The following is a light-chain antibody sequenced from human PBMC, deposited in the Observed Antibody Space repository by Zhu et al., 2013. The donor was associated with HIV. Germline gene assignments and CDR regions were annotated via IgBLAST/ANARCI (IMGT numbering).Light chain of an antibody. V-gene: IGKV3-15*01. CDR3: QQYNNWPPFT. CDR1: QSISIN. Sequence: EIVMTQSPGTLSVSPGGRATLSCRASQSISINLAWYQQKPGQAPRLLIYGASTRAAGIPARFSGIGSGTEFTLTISSLQSEDFAVYYCQQYNNWPPFTFGPGTKVDIK. CDR2: GAS. J-gene: IGKJ3*01.